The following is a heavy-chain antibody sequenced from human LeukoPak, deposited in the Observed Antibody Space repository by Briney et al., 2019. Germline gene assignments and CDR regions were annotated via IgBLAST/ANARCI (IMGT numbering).Heavy chain of an antibody. V-gene: IGHV3-30*14. J-gene: IGHJ6*04. CDR2: ISYDGSNK. CDR3: ARISRSMVDV. CDR1: GFTFSSYA. Sequence: GRSLRLSCAASGFTFSSYAMHWVRQAPGKGLEWVAVISYDGSNKYYADSVKGRFTISRDNSKNTVYLQMNSLRAEDTAVYYCARISRSMVDVWGKGTTVTISS. D-gene: IGHD5-24*01.